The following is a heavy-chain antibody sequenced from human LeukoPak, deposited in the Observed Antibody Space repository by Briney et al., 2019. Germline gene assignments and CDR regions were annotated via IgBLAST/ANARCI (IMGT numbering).Heavy chain of an antibody. Sequence: ASETLSLTCTVSGGSISSSSYYWGWIRPPPGKGLEWIGSIYYSGSTYYNPSLKSRVTISVDTSKNQFSLKLSSVTAADTAVYYCATTYYYDSSGYYPPLYYFDYWGQGTLVTVSS. V-gene: IGHV4-39*01. CDR2: IYYSGST. J-gene: IGHJ4*02. CDR1: GGSISSSSYY. D-gene: IGHD3-22*01. CDR3: ATTYYYDSSGYYPPLYYFDY.